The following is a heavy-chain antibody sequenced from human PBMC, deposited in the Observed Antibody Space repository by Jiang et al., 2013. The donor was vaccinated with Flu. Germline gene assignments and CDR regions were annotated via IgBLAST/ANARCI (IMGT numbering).Heavy chain of an antibody. Sequence: KPSETLSLTCAVSGYSISSGYYWGWIRQPPGKGLEWIGGIYHSGSTYYNPSLKSRVTISVDTSKNQFSLKLSSVTAADTAVYYCARGAGGNSEGAYGMDVWGQGTTVTVSS. CDR3: ARGAGGNSEGAYGMDV. D-gene: IGHD4-23*01. V-gene: IGHV4-38-2*01. CDR2: IYHSGST. J-gene: IGHJ6*02. CDR1: GYSISSGYY.